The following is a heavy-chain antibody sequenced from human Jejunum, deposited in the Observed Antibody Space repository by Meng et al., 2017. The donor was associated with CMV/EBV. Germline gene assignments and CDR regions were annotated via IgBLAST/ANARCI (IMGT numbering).Heavy chain of an antibody. CDR3: AWDIAYFLSK. CDR1: GFNFNDAW. Sequence: AQLVEXXGGLVRPGXAVRVSCVGSGFNFNDAWMSWVRQAPRKGLEWIGRIKSKGSGGTTDYAAPVKDRFIISRDDSKNTVYLQMNSLEIEDTAVYYCAWDIAYFLSKWGQGALVTVSS. V-gene: IGHV3-15*01. J-gene: IGHJ4*02. CDR2: IKSKGSGGTT. D-gene: IGHD2-21*01.